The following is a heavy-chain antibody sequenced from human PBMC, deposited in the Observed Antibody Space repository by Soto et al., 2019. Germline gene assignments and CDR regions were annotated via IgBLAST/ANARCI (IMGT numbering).Heavy chain of an antibody. J-gene: IGHJ6*02. V-gene: IGHV3-23*01. CDR3: AKVTELVPQHYYYYGMDV. CDR1: GFTFSSYA. CDR2: ISGSGGST. Sequence: GGSLRLSCAASGFTFSSYAMSWVRQAPGKGLEWVSAISGSGGSTYYADSVKGRFTISRDNSKNTLYLQMNSLRAEDTAVYYCAKVTELVPQHYYYYGMDVWGQGTTVTVSS. D-gene: IGHD6-13*01.